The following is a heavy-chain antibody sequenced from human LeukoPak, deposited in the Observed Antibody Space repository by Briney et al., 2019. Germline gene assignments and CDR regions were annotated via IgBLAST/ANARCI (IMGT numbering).Heavy chain of an antibody. CDR1: GYTLTELS. D-gene: IGHD3-10*01. CDR2: FDPEDGET. V-gene: IGHV1-24*01. Sequence: GASVKVSCKVSGYTLTELSMHWVRQAPGKGLEWMGGFDPEDGETIYAQKFQGRVTMTEDTSTDTAYMELSSLRSEDTAVYYCATDFGYYGSGSYYFDYWGQGTLVTVSS. J-gene: IGHJ4*02. CDR3: ATDFGYYGSGSYYFDY.